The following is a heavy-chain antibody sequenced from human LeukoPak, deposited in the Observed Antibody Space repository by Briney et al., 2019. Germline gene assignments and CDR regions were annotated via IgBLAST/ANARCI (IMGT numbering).Heavy chain of an antibody. J-gene: IGHJ4*02. CDR1: GGSIRSSSYY. Sequence: PSETLSLTCTVSGGSIRSSSYYWGGIRQPPRKGLEWIGRIYYSGSTYYNPSLKSRVTISVDTSKNQVSLRLSSVTAADTAVYYCASGHYDSSGYYYPFDYWGQGTLVTVSS. CDR2: IYYSGST. D-gene: IGHD3-22*01. CDR3: ASGHYDSSGYYYPFDY. V-gene: IGHV4-39*01.